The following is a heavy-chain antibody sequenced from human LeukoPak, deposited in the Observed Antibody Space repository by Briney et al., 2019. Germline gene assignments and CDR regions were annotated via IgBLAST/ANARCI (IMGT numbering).Heavy chain of an antibody. Sequence: GGSLRLSCAASGFTFSSYGMHWVRQAPGKGLEWVSYISSSSSYTNYADSVKGRFTISRDNAKNSLYLQMNSLRAEDTAVYYCARVGRGYSYGIDYWGQGTLVTVSS. J-gene: IGHJ4*02. CDR2: ISSSSSYT. CDR1: GFTFSSYG. CDR3: ARVGRGYSYGIDY. D-gene: IGHD5-18*01. V-gene: IGHV3-21*05.